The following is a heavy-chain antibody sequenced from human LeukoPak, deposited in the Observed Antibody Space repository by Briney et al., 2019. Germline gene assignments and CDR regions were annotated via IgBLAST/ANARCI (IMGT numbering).Heavy chain of an antibody. CDR1: GGTFSSYA. Sequence: GASVKVSCKASGGTFSSYAISWVRQAPGQGLEWMGGIIPIFGTANYAQKFQGRVTITADESASTAYMELSSLRSEDTAVYYCASRGLLYDILTGYYNWELDCWGQGTLVTVSS. CDR3: ASRGLLYDILTGYYNWELDC. V-gene: IGHV1-69*13. D-gene: IGHD3-9*01. J-gene: IGHJ4*02. CDR2: IIPIFGTA.